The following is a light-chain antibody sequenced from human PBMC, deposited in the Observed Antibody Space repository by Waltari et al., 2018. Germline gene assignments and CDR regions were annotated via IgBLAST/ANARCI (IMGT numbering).Light chain of an antibody. V-gene: IGLV2-14*01. CDR1: SSDVDGYHY. CDR2: EVS. Sequence: QSALTQPASVSGSPGQSITISCTGTSSDVDGYHYSSLYQQHPGKAPKLMIYEVSNRPSGVSNRFSGSKSGNTASLTISGLQAEDEADYYCSSYTSSSTLVVFGGGTKLTVL. CDR3: SSYTSSSTLVV. J-gene: IGLJ2*01.